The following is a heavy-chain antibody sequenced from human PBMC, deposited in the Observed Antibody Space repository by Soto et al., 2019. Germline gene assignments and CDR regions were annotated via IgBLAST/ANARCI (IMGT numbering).Heavy chain of an antibody. CDR1: GGTFSSYA. Sequence: QVQLVQSGAEVKKPGSSVKVSCKASGGTFSSYAVNWVRQAPGQGLEWMGGIIPFFGTSNYAQKFQGRVTITADESTSTAYMELRSLRSEDTAVYYCARVGYSTNYGMADWGQGTTVTVSS. D-gene: IGHD6-13*01. CDR3: ARVGYSTNYGMAD. J-gene: IGHJ6*02. V-gene: IGHV1-69*01. CDR2: IIPFFGTS.